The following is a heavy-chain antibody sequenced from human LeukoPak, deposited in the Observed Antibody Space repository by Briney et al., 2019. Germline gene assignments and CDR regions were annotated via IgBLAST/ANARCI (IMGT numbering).Heavy chain of an antibody. CDR3: ARGGYYGSGRYYFDS. D-gene: IGHD3-3*01. V-gene: IGHV3-23*01. CDR2: ISGSGGST. J-gene: IGHJ4*02. Sequence: PGGSLRLSCAASGFTFSSYGMSWVRQAPGKGLEWVSAISGSGGSTYYADSVKGRFTISRDNSKNTLCLQMNSLRAEDTAVYYCARGGYYGSGRYYFDSWGQGTLVTVSS. CDR1: GFTFSSYG.